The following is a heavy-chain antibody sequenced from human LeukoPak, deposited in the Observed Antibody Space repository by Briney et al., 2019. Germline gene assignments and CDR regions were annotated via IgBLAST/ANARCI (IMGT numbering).Heavy chain of an antibody. Sequence: SVKVSCKASGYTFTGYYMHWVRQAPGQGLEWMGGIIPIFGTANYAQKFQGRVTITADKSTSTAYMELSSLRSEDTAVYYCARDGGVVTAANWGQGTLVTVSS. CDR3: ARDGGVVTAAN. J-gene: IGHJ4*02. D-gene: IGHD2-21*02. CDR2: IIPIFGTA. V-gene: IGHV1-69*06. CDR1: GYTFTGYY.